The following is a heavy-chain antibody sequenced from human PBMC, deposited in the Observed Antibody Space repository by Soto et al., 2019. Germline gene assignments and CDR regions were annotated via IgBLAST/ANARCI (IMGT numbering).Heavy chain of an antibody. CDR1: GFTFNSFV. CDR3: AERQWSECAFDM. V-gene: IGHV3-23*01. J-gene: IGHJ3*02. CDR2: VSASGGST. Sequence: PLLESGGGLVQPGGSLRLSCAASGFTFNSFVMSWVRQAPGKGLEWVSAVSASGGSTYYADSVKGRFTISRDNSKNTLYLQMSSLTAEDTGVSYWAERQWSECAFDMWGQGTMLTVSS. D-gene: IGHD2-8*01.